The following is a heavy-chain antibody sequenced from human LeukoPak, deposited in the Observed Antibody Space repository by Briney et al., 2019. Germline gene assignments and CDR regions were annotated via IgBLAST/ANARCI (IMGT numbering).Heavy chain of an antibody. J-gene: IGHJ4*02. CDR1: GFTVSSNY. D-gene: IGHD6-13*01. Sequence: GGSLRLSCTVSGFTVSSNYMSWVRQAPGKGLEWVPVIYSDGTTYNADSVKGRFTISRDNSKNTLYLQINSLRAEDTAVYYCARGIAAAGTGLYNWGQGTLLTVSS. V-gene: IGHV3-53*01. CDR2: IYSDGTT. CDR3: ARGIAAAGTGLYN.